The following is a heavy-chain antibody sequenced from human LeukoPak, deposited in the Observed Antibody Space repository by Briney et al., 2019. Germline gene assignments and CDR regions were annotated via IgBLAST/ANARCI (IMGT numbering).Heavy chain of an antibody. D-gene: IGHD1-1*01. V-gene: IGHV1-58*01. Sequence: SVKVSCKASGFTFTSSAVQWVRQARGQGLEWIGWIVVGSGNTNYAQKFQERVTINRDMSTSTAYVESSSLRSEDTAVYYCATDDVTTGTKTALGYWGQGTLVTVSS. CDR1: GFTFTSSA. J-gene: IGHJ4*02. CDR3: ATDDVTTGTKTALGY. CDR2: IVVGSGNT.